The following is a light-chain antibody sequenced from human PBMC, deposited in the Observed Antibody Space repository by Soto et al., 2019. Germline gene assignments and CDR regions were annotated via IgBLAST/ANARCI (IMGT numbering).Light chain of an antibody. CDR1: SSDVGGYNY. Sequence: QSALTQPASVSGSPGQSITISCTGTSSDVGGYNYVSWYQQHPGKAPKLMIYDVSNRPSGVSNRFSGSKSSNTASLTISGLQAEDEADYYCSSYTSSSTLHVFGTGTQLTVL. CDR3: SSYTSSSTLHV. V-gene: IGLV2-14*01. CDR2: DVS. J-gene: IGLJ1*01.